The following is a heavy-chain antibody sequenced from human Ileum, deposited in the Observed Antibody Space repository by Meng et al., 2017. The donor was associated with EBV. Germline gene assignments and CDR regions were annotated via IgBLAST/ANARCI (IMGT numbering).Heavy chain of an antibody. Sequence: VRLRASVPGLVKPSGTLALTCAVSGGSISSSNWWNWVRQPPGKGLEWIGEIYYSGSTIYNPSLKRRVTISVDKSKNLFSLKLSSVTAADTAVYYCARGYGSGRDYFDYWGQGTLVTVSS. V-gene: IGHV4-4*02. CDR1: GGSISSSNW. D-gene: IGHD3-10*01. CDR3: ARGYGSGRDYFDY. CDR2: IYYSGST. J-gene: IGHJ4*02.